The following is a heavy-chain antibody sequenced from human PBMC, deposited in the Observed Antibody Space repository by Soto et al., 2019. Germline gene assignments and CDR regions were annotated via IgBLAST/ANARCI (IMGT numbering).Heavy chain of an antibody. J-gene: IGHJ4*02. CDR2: VSSSGRA. CDR1: GVSVNSNDYY. CDR3: VNDLSTHLSSASICFFDS. D-gene: IGHD2-15*01. Sequence: SETLSLTCTVSGVSVNSNDYYWVCLRQHQGKGPKGIGRVSSSGRAGCTPSYKSRVAISLDASKNHFSLQLTPETAADTAVYYCVNDLSTHLSSASICFFDSWGQGTLVTVSS. V-gene: IGHV4-31*03.